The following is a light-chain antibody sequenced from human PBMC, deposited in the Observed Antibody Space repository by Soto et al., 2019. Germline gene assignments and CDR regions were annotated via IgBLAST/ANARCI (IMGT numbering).Light chain of an antibody. V-gene: IGKV3-11*01. CDR2: DAS. CDR3: QQRSSWPLT. CDR1: QSVGRN. J-gene: IGKJ4*01. Sequence: EIVLTQSPATLSLSPGERATLSCRASQSVGRNLAWYQHKPGQAPRLLIYDASTGATGVPARFSGGGSGTDFPLTINTLEPEDFTVYYCQQRSSWPLTFGGGTHVEMK.